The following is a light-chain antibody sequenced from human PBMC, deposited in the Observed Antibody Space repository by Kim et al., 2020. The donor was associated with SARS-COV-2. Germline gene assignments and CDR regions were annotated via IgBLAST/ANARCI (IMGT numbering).Light chain of an antibody. CDR3: QQRDNWPYT. V-gene: IGKV3-11*01. Sequence: LPPGESATLPCRASQSVNSDLAWYEYKPGQAPRLLIYDISNRASGIPPRFSGSGTGTDFTLTISSLETEDSAIYYCQQRDNWPYTFGQGTKLEI. CDR1: QSVNSD. J-gene: IGKJ2*01. CDR2: DIS.